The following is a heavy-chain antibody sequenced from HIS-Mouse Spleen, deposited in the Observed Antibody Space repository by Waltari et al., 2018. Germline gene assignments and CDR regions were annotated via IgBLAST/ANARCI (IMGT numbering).Heavy chain of an antibody. J-gene: IGHJ4*02. CDR3: ARHYYYGSGSYYFDY. D-gene: IGHD3-10*01. CDR2: IYSGGST. V-gene: IGHV3-53*02. CDR1: WFTVSSND. Sequence: EVQLVETGGGLIQPGGSLRLPCSASWFTVSSNDMSWVRPAPGKGLEWVSVIYSGGSTYYADSVKGRFTISRDNSKNTLYLQMNSLRAEDTAVYYCARHYYYGSGSYYFDYWGQGTLVTVSS.